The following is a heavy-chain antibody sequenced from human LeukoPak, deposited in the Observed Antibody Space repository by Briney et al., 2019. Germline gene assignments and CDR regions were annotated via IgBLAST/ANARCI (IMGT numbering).Heavy chain of an antibody. V-gene: IGHV3-7*01. CDR1: GFTFSSYA. Sequence: PGGSLRLSCAASGFTFSSYAMSWVRQAPGKGLEWVANIKQDGSEKFYVDSVKGRFTISRDNVKKSLYLQMNSLRAEDTALYYCARINFRGSETYYFDYWGQGTLITVSS. CDR2: IKQDGSEK. J-gene: IGHJ4*02. D-gene: IGHD3-10*01. CDR3: ARINFRGSETYYFDY.